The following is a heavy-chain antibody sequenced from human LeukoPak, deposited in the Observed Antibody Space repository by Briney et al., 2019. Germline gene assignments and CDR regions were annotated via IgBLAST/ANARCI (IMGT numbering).Heavy chain of an antibody. CDR1: GGSISSSNW. V-gene: IGHV4-4*02. Sequence: SGTLSLTCAVSGGSISSSNWWGWVRQPPGKGLEWIGEIYHSGSTNYNPSLKSRVTISVDKSKNQFSLKLSSVTAADTAVYYCARSSYYDYVWGSYRYGPFDYWGQGTLVTVSS. CDR2: IYHSGST. D-gene: IGHD3-16*02. CDR3: ARSSYYDYVWGSYRYGPFDY. J-gene: IGHJ4*02.